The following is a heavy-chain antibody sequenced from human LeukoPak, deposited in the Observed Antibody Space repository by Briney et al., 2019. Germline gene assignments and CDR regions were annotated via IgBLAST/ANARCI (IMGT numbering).Heavy chain of an antibody. Sequence: ASVKVSCKAPGYTFTDYYMHWVRQAPGQGLEWIAWINLNSGATNSAQEFQGRVTVTRDTSISTAYMELTSLRSDDTALYYCARELYDGNGYAQQGFDHWGQGTLVTVSS. V-gene: IGHV1-2*02. CDR1: GYTFTDYY. J-gene: IGHJ5*02. CDR2: INLNSGAT. CDR3: ARELYDGNGYAQQGFDH. D-gene: IGHD3-22*01.